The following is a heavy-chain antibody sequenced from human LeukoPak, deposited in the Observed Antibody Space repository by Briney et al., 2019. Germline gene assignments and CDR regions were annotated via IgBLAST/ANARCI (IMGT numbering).Heavy chain of an antibody. CDR2: IWYDGSNK. Sequence: PGGSLRLSCAASGFTFSSYAMSWVRQAPGKGLGWVAVIWYDGSNKYYADSVKGRFTITRDNSKNTLYLQMNSLRAEDTAVYYCARGTRYCSGGSCYSAEFDYWGQGTLVTVSS. D-gene: IGHD2-15*01. CDR1: GFTFSSYA. V-gene: IGHV3-33*08. J-gene: IGHJ4*02. CDR3: ARGTRYCSGGSCYSAEFDY.